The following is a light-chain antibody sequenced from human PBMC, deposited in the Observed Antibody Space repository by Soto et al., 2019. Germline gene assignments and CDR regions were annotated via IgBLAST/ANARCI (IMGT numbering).Light chain of an antibody. Sequence: ELVMTQSPATLSVSPGERATLSCRASQSVSSNLAWYQQKPGQAPRLLIYGASTRATGIPARFSGSGSGTDFTLTITSLEPEDFAVYFCHQRYNWPRVTFGQGTRLEIK. CDR1: QSVSSN. J-gene: IGKJ5*01. CDR3: HQRYNWPRVT. CDR2: GAS. V-gene: IGKV3-15*01.